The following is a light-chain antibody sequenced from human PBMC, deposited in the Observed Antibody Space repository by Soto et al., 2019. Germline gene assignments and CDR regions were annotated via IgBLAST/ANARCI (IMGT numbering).Light chain of an antibody. CDR2: GAS. J-gene: IGKJ3*01. V-gene: IGKV3-20*01. Sequence: EIVMTQSPATLSVSPGERATVPCRASQSVRNNLAWYQQKPGQAPRLLIYGASSRATGVPDRFSASGSGTDFTLTISRLEPEDFAVYYCQQYGRSPFSFGPGTKVDI. CDR1: QSVRNN. CDR3: QQYGRSPFS.